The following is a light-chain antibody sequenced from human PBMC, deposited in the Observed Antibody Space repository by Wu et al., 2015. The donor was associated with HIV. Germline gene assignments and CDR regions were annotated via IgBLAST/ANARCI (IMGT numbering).Light chain of an antibody. Sequence: EIVMKQSPATLSVSPGERVTLSCRASHNIYSNLAWYQHKLGQSPSLLIHDASTRARGVSDRFRGSGSGTDFTLTISSLEPEDFAVYYCQQRSNWPLTFGGGTKVEIK. CDR1: HNIYSN. V-gene: IGKV3-11*01. CDR3: QQRSNWPLT. CDR2: DAS. J-gene: IGKJ4*01.